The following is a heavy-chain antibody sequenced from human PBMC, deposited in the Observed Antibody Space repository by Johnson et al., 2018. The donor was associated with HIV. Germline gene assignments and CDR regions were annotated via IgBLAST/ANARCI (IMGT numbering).Heavy chain of an antibody. Sequence: QVQLVESGGGLVQPGGSPRLSCAASGFTVSSNYMSWVRQDPGKGLAWVAVISYDGSAKYYVDSVKGRFPISRDNSENTLNLQLNSVRAEDTAVYYCATTMTTVTLYDAFDVWGQGTMVTVSS. J-gene: IGHJ3*01. CDR1: GFTVSSNY. V-gene: IGHV3-30*03. CDR2: ISYDGSAK. D-gene: IGHD4-11*01. CDR3: ATTMTTVTLYDAFDV.